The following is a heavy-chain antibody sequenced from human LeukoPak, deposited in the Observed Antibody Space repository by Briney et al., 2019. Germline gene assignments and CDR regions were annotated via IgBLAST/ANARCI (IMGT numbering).Heavy chain of an antibody. V-gene: IGHV1-69*05. D-gene: IGHD3-22*01. Sequence: GSSVTVSCKASVGTFSSYAISWVRQAPGQGLEWMGGIIPIFGTANYAQKFQGRVTITTDESTSTAYMELSSLRSEDTAVYYCARSSGYPNWFDPWGQGTLVTVSS. CDR2: IIPIFGTA. CDR1: VGTFSSYA. J-gene: IGHJ5*02. CDR3: ARSSGYPNWFDP.